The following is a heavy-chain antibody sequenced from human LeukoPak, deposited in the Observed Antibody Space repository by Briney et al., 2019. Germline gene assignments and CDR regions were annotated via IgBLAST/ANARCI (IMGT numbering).Heavy chain of an antibody. CDR1: GFTFSDYY. CDR2: ISGSGGST. D-gene: IGHD3-3*01. Sequence: GGSLRLSCAASGFTFSDYYMSWIRQAPGKGLEWVSAISGSGGSTYYADSVKGRFTISRDNSKNTLYLQMNSLRAEDTAVYYCAKDYDFWSGSLAYFDYWGQGTLVTVSS. CDR3: AKDYDFWSGSLAYFDY. J-gene: IGHJ4*02. V-gene: IGHV3-23*01.